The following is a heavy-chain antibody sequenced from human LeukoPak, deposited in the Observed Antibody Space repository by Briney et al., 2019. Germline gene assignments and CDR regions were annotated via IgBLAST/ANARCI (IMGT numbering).Heavy chain of an antibody. CDR3: ARGRITIFGVDFDY. V-gene: IGHV4-30-2*01. D-gene: IGHD3-3*01. CDR1: GGSISSGGYS. CDR2: IYHSGST. Sequence: SETLSLTCAVSGGSISSGGYSWSWIRQPPGKGLKWIGYIYHSGSTYYNPSLKSRVTISVDRSKNQFSLKLSSVTAADTAVYYCARGRITIFGVDFDYWGQGTLVTVSS. J-gene: IGHJ4*02.